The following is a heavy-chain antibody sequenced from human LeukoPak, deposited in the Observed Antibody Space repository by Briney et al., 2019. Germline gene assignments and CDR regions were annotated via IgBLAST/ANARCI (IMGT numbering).Heavy chain of an antibody. D-gene: IGHD6-19*01. CDR2: IYPGDSDT. CDR3: ARLNSGWPLDY. J-gene: IGHJ4*02. Sequence: GESLKISCKGSGYIFTNYWIGWVRQLPGEGLEWMGIIYPGDSDTRYSPSFQGQVTISADNSINTAYLQWSSLKASDTAIYYCARLNSGWPLDYWGQGTLVTVSS. CDR1: GYIFTNYW. V-gene: IGHV5-51*01.